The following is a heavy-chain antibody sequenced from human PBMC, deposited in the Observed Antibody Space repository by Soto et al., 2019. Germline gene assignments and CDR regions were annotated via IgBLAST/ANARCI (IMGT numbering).Heavy chain of an antibody. CDR2: IKEDGSEK. CDR1: GFTFSNYW. Sequence: GGSLRLSCAASGFTFSNYWMTWVRQAPGKGLEWVANIKEDGSEKHYVDSVRGRFTISRDNAKNSLYLQMNSLRVEDTAVYFCSRDVVVGAKALNYWGQGALVTVSS. J-gene: IGHJ4*02. CDR3: SRDVVVGAKALNY. D-gene: IGHD2-15*01. V-gene: IGHV3-7*01.